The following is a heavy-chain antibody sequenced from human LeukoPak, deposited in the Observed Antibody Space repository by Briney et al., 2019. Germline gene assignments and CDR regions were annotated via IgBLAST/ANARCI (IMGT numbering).Heavy chain of an antibody. CDR2: INHSGST. V-gene: IGHV4-34*01. CDR3: ARGGRWDQTSGTRNYYWYFDL. J-gene: IGHJ2*01. Sequence: SETLSLTCAVYGGSFSGYYWSWIRQPPGKGLEWIGEINHSGSTNYNPSLKSRVTISVDTSKNQFSLKLSSVTAADTAVYYCARGGRWDQTSGTRNYYWYFDLWGRGTLVTVSS. CDR1: GGSFSGYY. D-gene: IGHD1-14*01.